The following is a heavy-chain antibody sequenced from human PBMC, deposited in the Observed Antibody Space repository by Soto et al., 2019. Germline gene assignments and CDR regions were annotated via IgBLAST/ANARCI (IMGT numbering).Heavy chain of an antibody. D-gene: IGHD1-26*01. Sequence: QVPLVESGGGVVQPGRSLKLSCAASGFTFSSYAMHWVRQAPGKGLEWVAVISYDGSNKYYADSVKGRFTISRDNSKNTLYLQMNSLRAEDTAVYYCARDTXVGATTEVDYWGQGTLVTVSS. V-gene: IGHV3-30-3*01. CDR1: GFTFSSYA. J-gene: IGHJ4*02. CDR3: ARDTXVGATTEVDY. CDR2: ISYDGSNK.